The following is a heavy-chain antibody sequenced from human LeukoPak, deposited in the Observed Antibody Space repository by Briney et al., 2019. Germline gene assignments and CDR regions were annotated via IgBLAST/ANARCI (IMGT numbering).Heavy chain of an antibody. CDR3: ARAYSSSWYYNWFDP. CDR2: IYNSGST. Sequence: SETLSLTCTVSGYSISGGYYWGWIRPPPGKGLEWIGSIYNSGSTYYNPSLKSRVTISVDTSKNQFSLKLRSVTAADTAMYYCARAYSSSWYYNWFDPWGQGTLVTVSS. V-gene: IGHV4-38-2*02. CDR1: GYSISGGYY. D-gene: IGHD6-13*01. J-gene: IGHJ5*02.